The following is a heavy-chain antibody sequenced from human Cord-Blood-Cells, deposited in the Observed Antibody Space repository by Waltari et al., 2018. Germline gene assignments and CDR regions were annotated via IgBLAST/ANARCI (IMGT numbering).Heavy chain of an antibody. D-gene: IGHD6-13*01. CDR2: IYYSGST. J-gene: IGHJ4*02. CDR3: ASTASSSWYY. V-gene: IGHV4-39*01. Sequence: QLQLQESGPGLVKPSETLSLTCTVSGGSISSSSYYWGWIRPPPGKGLEWIGSIYYSGSTYYNPSLKSRVTISVDTSKNQFSLKLSSVTAADTAVYYCASTASSSWYYWGQGTLVTVSS. CDR1: GGSISSSSYY.